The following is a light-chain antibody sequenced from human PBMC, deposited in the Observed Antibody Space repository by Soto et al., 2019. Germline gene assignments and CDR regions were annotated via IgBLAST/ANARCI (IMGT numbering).Light chain of an antibody. V-gene: IGLV2-8*01. J-gene: IGLJ1*01. CDR2: EVS. Sequence: QAVLTQPPYASGSPGQSVTISCTGTSSDVGGYNYVSWYQQHPGKAPKLMIYEVSKRPSGVPDRFSGSKSGNTASLTVSGLQAEDEADYYCSSYAVCNTLFGTGTKLTVL. CDR1: SSDVGGYNY. CDR3: SSYAVCNTL.